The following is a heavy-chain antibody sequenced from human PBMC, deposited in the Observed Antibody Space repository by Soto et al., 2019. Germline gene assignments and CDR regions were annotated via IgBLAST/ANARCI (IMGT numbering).Heavy chain of an antibody. J-gene: IGHJ3*02. D-gene: IGHD5-18*01. Sequence: GGSLRLSCAASGFTFSSYAMSWVRQAPGKGLEWVSAISGSGGSTYYADSVKGRFTISRDNSKNTLYLQMNSLRAEDTAVYYCAKAWGSVQLWSDAFDIWGQGTMVTVSS. V-gene: IGHV3-23*01. CDR2: ISGSGGST. CDR3: AKAWGSVQLWSDAFDI. CDR1: GFTFSSYA.